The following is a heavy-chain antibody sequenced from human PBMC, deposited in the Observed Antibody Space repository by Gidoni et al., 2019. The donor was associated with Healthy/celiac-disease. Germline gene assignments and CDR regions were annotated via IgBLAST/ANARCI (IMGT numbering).Heavy chain of an antibody. CDR2: RFPGDSDT. V-gene: IGHV5-51*01. CDR1: GYSFTCSW. D-gene: IGHD5-12*01. CDR3: ARRGARDGYNGCAFDI. J-gene: IGHJ3*02. Sequence: EVQLVQPGAEVKKPGESLKISCMGSGYSFTCSWLGWVRQMPGKGLEWMGIRFPGDSDTRYSPSFQGQVTISADKSISTAYLQWSSLKASDTAMYYCARRGARDGYNGCAFDIWGQGTMVTVSS.